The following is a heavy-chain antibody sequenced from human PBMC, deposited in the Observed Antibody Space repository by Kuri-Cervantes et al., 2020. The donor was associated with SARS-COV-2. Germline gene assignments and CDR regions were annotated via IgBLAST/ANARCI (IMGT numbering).Heavy chain of an antibody. CDR3: ARDRGYSSSWYKPNWFDP. V-gene: IGHV3-30-3*01. CDR2: ISYDGSNK. J-gene: IGHJ5*02. D-gene: IGHD6-13*01. CDR1: GFTFSSYA. Sequence: GGSLRLSCAASGFTFSSYAMHWVRQAPGKGLEWVAVISYDGSNKYYADSVKGRFTISRDNSKNTLYLQMNSLRAEDTAVYYCARDRGYSSSWYKPNWFDPWGQGTLVTVSS.